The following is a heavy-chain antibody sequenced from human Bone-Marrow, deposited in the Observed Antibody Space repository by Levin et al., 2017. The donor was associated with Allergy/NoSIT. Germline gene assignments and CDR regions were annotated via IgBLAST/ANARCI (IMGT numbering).Heavy chain of an antibody. J-gene: IGHJ4*02. D-gene: IGHD3-22*01. CDR3: AAGVEFFYDSNGRTIHYFDF. CDR1: GGAFRNYG. Sequence: ASVKVSCKASGGAFRNYGFNWVRQAPGQGLEWMGDIIPLFGTPNYAQKFQGRVTITADESTNTVSMELSGLRSDDTAVYYCAAGVEFFYDSNGRTIHYFDFWGQGTLVTVSS. CDR2: IIPLFGTP. V-gene: IGHV1-69*13.